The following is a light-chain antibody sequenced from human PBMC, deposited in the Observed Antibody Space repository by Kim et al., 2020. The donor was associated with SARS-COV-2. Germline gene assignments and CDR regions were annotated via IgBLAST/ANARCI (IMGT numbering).Light chain of an antibody. J-gene: IGKJ4*01. V-gene: IGKV3D-15*01. CDR1: QGISSY. Sequence: EIVMTQSPATLSVSPGERATLSCRASQGISSYLAWYQQKPGQAPRLLIYDASTRATGIPARFSGSGSGTDFTLTISSLEPEDFAVYYCQQYTSWPTVTFGGGTRVEIK. CDR3: QQYTSWPTVT. CDR2: DAS.